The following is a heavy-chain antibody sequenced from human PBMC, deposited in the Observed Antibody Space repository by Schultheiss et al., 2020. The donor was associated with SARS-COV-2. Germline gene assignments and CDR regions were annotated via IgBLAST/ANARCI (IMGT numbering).Heavy chain of an antibody. Sequence: SETLSLTCTVSGGSISSYYWSWIRQPPGKGLEWIGYIYYSGSTNYNPSLKSRVTISVDTFKNQFSLKLSSVTAADTAVYYCARSLTAMGEFDPWGQGTLVTVSS. CDR3: ARSLTAMGEFDP. V-gene: IGHV4-59*01. D-gene: IGHD5-18*01. CDR2: IYYSGST. J-gene: IGHJ5*02. CDR1: GGSISSYY.